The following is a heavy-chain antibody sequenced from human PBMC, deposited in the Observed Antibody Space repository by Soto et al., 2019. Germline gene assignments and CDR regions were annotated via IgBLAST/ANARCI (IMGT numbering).Heavy chain of an antibody. J-gene: IGHJ4*02. D-gene: IGHD1-26*01. CDR2: IYSSGST. CDR1: GGAISGYY. CDR3: ARTVGAAYYFDF. V-gene: IGHV4-4*07. Sequence: SETLSLTCTVTGGAISGYYWTWIRQSAGGGLEWIGRIYSSGSTNYNPSLKSRVTISLDTSMNHFSLSLKSVTAADTAVYYCARTVGAAYYFDFWGQGALVT.